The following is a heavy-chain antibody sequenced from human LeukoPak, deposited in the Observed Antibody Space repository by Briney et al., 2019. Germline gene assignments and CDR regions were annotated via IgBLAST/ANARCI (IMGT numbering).Heavy chain of an antibody. Sequence: SETLSLTCVLYGGSFTDYYWSWVRQPPGKGLEWIGSIYYSGSTYYNPSLKSRVTISVDTSKNQFSLKLSSVTAAVTAVYYCARRPGDFWSGNWFDPWGQGTLVTVSS. CDR1: GGSFTDYY. J-gene: IGHJ5*02. D-gene: IGHD3-3*01. V-gene: IGHV4-34*01. CDR3: ARRPGDFWSGNWFDP. CDR2: IYYSGST.